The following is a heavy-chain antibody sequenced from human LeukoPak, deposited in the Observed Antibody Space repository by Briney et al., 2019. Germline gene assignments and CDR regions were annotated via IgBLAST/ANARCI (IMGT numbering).Heavy chain of an antibody. J-gene: IGHJ6*03. CDR2: INPNSGGT. D-gene: IGHD3-22*01. V-gene: IGHV1-2*02. CDR1: GYTFTGYY. CDR3: ARGVTMIVVVTHPMDV. Sequence: ASVKVSCKASGYTFTGYYMHWVRQAPGQGLEWMGWINPNSGGTNYAQKFEDRVTMTWDTSISTAYMELSRLRSDDTAVYYCARGVTMIVVVTHPMDVWGKGTTVTISS.